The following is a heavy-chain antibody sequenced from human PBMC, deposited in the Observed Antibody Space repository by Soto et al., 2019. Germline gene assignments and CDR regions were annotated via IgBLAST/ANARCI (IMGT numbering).Heavy chain of an antibody. CDR1: GGSVSNYD. V-gene: IGHV4-59*02. D-gene: IGHD2-15*01. J-gene: IGHJ4*02. Sequence: TETLSLTFTVSGGSVSNYDWSWIRQPPGKGLEWIGYMYHSGSSNYNPSLKRRVTISVDTSKNQVSLEVTSVIAADTAVYYCARDHVVETNYGFFDYWGQGILVTVSS. CDR2: MYHSGSS. CDR3: ARDHVVETNYGFFDY.